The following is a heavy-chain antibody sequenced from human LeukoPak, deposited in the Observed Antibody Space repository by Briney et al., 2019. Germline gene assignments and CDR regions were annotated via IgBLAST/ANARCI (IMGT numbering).Heavy chain of an antibody. Sequence: GGSLRLSCAASGFTFSSYEMNWVRQAPGKVLEWVSYISSSGSTIYYADSVKGRFTISRDNAKNSLYLQMNSLRAEDTAVYYCARDQISSASERWLEHIGFDYWGQGTLVTVSS. CDR1: GFTFSSYE. CDR3: ARDQISSASERWLEHIGFDY. J-gene: IGHJ4*02. V-gene: IGHV3-48*03. CDR2: ISSSGSTI. D-gene: IGHD5-24*01.